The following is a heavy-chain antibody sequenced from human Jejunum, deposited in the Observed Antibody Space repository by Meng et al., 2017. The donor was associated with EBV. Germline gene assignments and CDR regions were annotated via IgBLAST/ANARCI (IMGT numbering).Heavy chain of an antibody. J-gene: IGHJ4*02. D-gene: IGHD1-26*01. Sequence: QVHLQESGPGLVKPSETLSLTGTVAGGSVSSGGYYWSWIRQPPGKGLEWIGYIYNSESTNYKSSLKSRVTISADTSKNQFSLRLSSVTAADTAVYYCARDQNGSYFAYWGQGTLVTVSS. CDR3: ARDQNGSYFAY. V-gene: IGHV4-61*08. CDR2: IYNSEST. CDR1: GGSVSSGGYY.